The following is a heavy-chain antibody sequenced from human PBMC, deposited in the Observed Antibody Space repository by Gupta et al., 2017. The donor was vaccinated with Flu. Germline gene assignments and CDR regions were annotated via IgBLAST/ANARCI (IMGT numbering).Heavy chain of an antibody. Sequence: YTFTNSHIHWVRQAPGQGLEWMGAINPRDGITTEAQKFQDRLTMTRDTSTSTVYMYLSSLRSGDTAIYYCARGDVGGALDYRGQGTLVTVSS. CDR1: YTFTNSH. D-gene: IGHD1-26*01. CDR3: ARGDVGGALDY. J-gene: IGHJ4*02. CDR2: INPRDGIT. V-gene: IGHV1-46*01.